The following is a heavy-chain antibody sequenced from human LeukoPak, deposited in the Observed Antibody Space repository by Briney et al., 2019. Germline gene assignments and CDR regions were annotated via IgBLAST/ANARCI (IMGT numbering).Heavy chain of an antibody. Sequence: GGSLRLSCAASGFTFSNYAMSWVRQAPGKGLEWVSTISGSGGSTYYADSWKGRFTIPRDNHKNTLYLQMNSLRAGDTAVYYCAKGYSGSYFDYWGQGTLVTVS. CDR1: GFTFSNYA. CDR2: ISGSGGST. J-gene: IGHJ4*02. CDR3: AKGYSGSYFDY. V-gene: IGHV3-23*01. D-gene: IGHD1-26*01.